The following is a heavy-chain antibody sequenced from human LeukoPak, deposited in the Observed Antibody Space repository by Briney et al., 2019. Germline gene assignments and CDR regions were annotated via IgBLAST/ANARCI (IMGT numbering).Heavy chain of an antibody. Sequence: SGGSLRLSCAASGFTFSSYSMNWVRQAPGKGLEWVSSISSSSSYIYYADSVKGRFTISRDNAKNSLYLQMNSLRAEDTAVYYCARDSKVNYYGSGSRGNWFDPWGQGTLVTVSS. CDR2: ISSSSSYI. J-gene: IGHJ5*02. CDR1: GFTFSSYS. CDR3: ARDSKVNYYGSGSRGNWFDP. V-gene: IGHV3-21*01. D-gene: IGHD3-10*01.